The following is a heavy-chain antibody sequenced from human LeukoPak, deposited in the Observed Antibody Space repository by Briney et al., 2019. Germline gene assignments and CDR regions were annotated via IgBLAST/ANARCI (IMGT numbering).Heavy chain of an antibody. J-gene: IGHJ5*02. CDR2: ISGYNGNT. V-gene: IGHV1-18*01. D-gene: IGHD2-2*02. Sequence: ASVKVSCKASGYTFTSYGISWVRQAPGQGLEWMGWISGYNGNTNYAQKFQGRGSMTTDTSTSTAYMELRSLRSDDTAVDFWARGTVTRCYTFGFDPWGQGTLVTVSS. CDR3: ARGTVTRCYTFGFDP. CDR1: GYTFTSYG.